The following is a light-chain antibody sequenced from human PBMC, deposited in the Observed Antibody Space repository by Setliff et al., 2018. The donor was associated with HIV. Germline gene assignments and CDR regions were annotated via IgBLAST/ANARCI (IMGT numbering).Light chain of an antibody. CDR2: EVT. J-gene: IGLJ2*01. CDR3: CSYGSGDIWI. V-gene: IGLV2-14*01. Sequence: QSALTQPASVSGSPGQSITISCTGTSSDLGGYNYVSWYQQHPGKAPKLMIYEVTRRPSGISDRFSGSKSDNTASLTISGLQTEDEADYYCCSYGSGDIWIFGGGTKVTVL. CDR1: SSDLGGYNY.